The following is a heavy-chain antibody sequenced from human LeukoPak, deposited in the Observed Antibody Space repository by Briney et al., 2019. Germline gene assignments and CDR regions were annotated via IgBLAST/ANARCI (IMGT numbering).Heavy chain of an antibody. D-gene: IGHD5-18*01. CDR3: ARGGMGIQLWSFDD. CDR1: GYTFTTYY. J-gene: IGHJ4*02. Sequence: ASVKVSCKASGYTFTTYYMHWVRQAPGQGLDWMGIINPSGGSTIYAQKFLGRVTMTRDTSTNTVYMDLSSLRSDDTAVYYCARGGMGIQLWSFDDWGQGTLATVSS. CDR2: INPSGGST. V-gene: IGHV1-46*01.